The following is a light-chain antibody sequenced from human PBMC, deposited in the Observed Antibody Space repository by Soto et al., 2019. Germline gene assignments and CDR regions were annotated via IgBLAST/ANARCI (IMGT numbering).Light chain of an antibody. Sequence: DIQMTQSPSSLSASVGDSVTITCRASQSVNIYLSWYQQKPGKPPKLLINVASTLQGGVPSRFSGSGSGTEFTLAISSLQPEDSATYYRQQSFSTPQTFGGGTKVDIK. V-gene: IGKV1-39*01. J-gene: IGKJ4*01. CDR2: VAS. CDR3: QQSFSTPQT. CDR1: QSVNIY.